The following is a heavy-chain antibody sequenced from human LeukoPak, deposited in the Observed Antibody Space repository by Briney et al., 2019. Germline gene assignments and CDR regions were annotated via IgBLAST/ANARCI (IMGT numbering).Heavy chain of an antibody. Sequence: GGSLRLSCAASGFNVSSNYMSWVRQAPGKGLEWVSVIYSGGSTYYADSVKGRFTISRDNSKNTLYLQMNSLRAEDTAVYYCARGELTSFFDYWGQGTLVTVSS. CDR3: ARGELTSFFDY. V-gene: IGHV3-53*01. D-gene: IGHD1-26*01. CDR2: IYSGGST. CDR1: GFNVSSNY. J-gene: IGHJ4*02.